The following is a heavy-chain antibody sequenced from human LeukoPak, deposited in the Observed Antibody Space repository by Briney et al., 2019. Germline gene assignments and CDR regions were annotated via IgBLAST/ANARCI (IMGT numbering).Heavy chain of an antibody. CDR2: IYSGGNT. V-gene: IGHV3-66*01. J-gene: IGHJ4*02. D-gene: IGHD4-23*01. CDR1: GFTVSSNY. Sequence: AGGSLRLSCAASGFTVSSNYMSWVRQTPGKGLEWVSVIYSGGNTYYADSVKGRFTISRDNSKNTLYLQMNSLRAEDTAVYYCARDVYGGLDYWGQGTLVTVSA. CDR3: ARDVYGGLDY.